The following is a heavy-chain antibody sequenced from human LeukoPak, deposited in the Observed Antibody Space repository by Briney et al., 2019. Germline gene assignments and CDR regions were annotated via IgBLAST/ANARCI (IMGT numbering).Heavy chain of an antibody. V-gene: IGHV5-51*01. CDR3: ARHPSRDSSGWCPSDY. D-gene: IGHD6-19*01. CDR1: GYSFTSYW. J-gene: IGHJ4*02. Sequence: GESLKISCKSSGYSFTSYWIAWVRQMPGKGLEWMGILYPGDSDTRYSPSFQGQVTISADKSISTAYLQWSSLKASDTAMYYCARHPSRDSSGWCPSDYWGQGTLVTVSS. CDR2: LYPGDSDT.